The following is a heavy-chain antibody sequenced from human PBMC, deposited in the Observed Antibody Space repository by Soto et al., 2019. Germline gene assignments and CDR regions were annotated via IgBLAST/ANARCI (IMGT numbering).Heavy chain of an antibody. CDR3: ARAGRPMYSSGWYYYYYGMDV. Sequence: GGSLRLSCAASGFTFSSYGIHWVRQAPGKGLEWVAVIWYDGSNKYYADSVKGRFTISRDNSKNTLYLQMNSLRAEDTAVYYCARAGRPMYSSGWYYYYYGMDVWGQGTTVTVSS. J-gene: IGHJ6*02. D-gene: IGHD6-19*01. V-gene: IGHV3-33*01. CDR1: GFTFSSYG. CDR2: IWYDGSNK.